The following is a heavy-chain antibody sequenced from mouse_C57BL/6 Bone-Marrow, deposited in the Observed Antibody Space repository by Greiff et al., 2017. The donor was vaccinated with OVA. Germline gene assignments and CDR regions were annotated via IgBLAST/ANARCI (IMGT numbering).Heavy chain of an antibody. CDR3: ARSFHYAMDY. CDR1: GYAFSSYW. J-gene: IGHJ4*01. Sequence: VKLQESGAELVKPGASVKISCKASGYAFSSYWMNWVKQRPGKGLEWIGQIYPGDGDTNYNGKFKGKATLTADKSSSTAYMQLSSLTSEDSAVYFCARSFHYAMDYWGQGTSVTVSS. V-gene: IGHV1-80*01. CDR2: IYPGDGDT.